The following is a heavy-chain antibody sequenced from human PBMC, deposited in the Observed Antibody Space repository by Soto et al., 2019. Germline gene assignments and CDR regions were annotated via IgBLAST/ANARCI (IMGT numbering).Heavy chain of an antibody. CDR3: ARHGPLTNNWNQLNY. CDR2: IYYNGNT. CDR1: GGSISRSPYY. J-gene: IGHJ4*02. Sequence: QLQLQESGPGLLKPSETLSLTCTVSGGSISRSPYYWAWIRQPPGKGLQWIGNIYYNGNTFYNPSLQSRVTISIDTPKSQFSLGLSSVTASYTAVYYCARHGPLTNNWNQLNYWGQGTLVTVAS. V-gene: IGHV4-39*01. D-gene: IGHD1-1*01.